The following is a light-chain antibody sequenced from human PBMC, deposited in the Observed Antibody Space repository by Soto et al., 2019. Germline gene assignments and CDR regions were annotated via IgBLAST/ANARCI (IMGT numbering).Light chain of an antibody. V-gene: IGLV1-47*01. CDR1: RSNIGSGN. CDR2: KTY. CDR3: QSYDSSLSGL. Sequence: QSVLTQPPSASGTPGQRVTISCSGSRSNIGSGNVYWYQHFPGTAPKLLIYKTYQGPSGVPDRFSASKSGTSASLAISGLQAEDEADYYCQSYDSSLSGLFGGGTKVTVL. J-gene: IGLJ2*01.